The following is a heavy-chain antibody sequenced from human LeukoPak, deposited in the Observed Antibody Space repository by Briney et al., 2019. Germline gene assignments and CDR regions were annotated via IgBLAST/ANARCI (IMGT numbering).Heavy chain of an antibody. V-gene: IGHV3-23*01. CDR1: GFTFSSYA. Sequence: PGGSLRLSCAASGFTFSSYAMSWVRQAPGKGLEWVSAISGSGGSTYYADSVKGRFTISRDNSKNTLYLQMNSLRAEDTAVYYCAKESMITFGGVIGGFDPWGQGTLVTVSS. J-gene: IGHJ5*02. D-gene: IGHD3-16*02. CDR2: ISGSGGST. CDR3: AKESMITFGGVIGGFDP.